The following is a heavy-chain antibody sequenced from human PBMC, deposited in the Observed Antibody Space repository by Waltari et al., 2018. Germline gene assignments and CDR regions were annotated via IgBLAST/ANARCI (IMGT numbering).Heavy chain of an antibody. V-gene: IGHV4-39*07. Sequence: QLQLQESGPGLVKPSETLSLTCTVAGGSISSSSYYCGWIRQPPGKGLEWIGSIYYSGSTYYTPSLKSRVTISVDTSKNQFSLKLSSVTAADTAVYYCARQQLRYDILTGYRPAYLDYWGQGTLVTVSS. J-gene: IGHJ4*02. CDR3: ARQQLRYDILTGYRPAYLDY. CDR2: IYYSGST. CDR1: GGSISSSSYY. D-gene: IGHD3-9*01.